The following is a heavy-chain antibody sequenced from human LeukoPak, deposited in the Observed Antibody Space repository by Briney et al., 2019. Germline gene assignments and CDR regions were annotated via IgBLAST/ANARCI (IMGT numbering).Heavy chain of an antibody. Sequence: GGSLRLSCAASGFTFSSYAMSWVRQAPGKGLEWVSAISGSGGSTYYADSVKGRFTISRDNSRNTLYLQMNSLRAEDTAVYYCAIVIGSGWSHDYWGQGNLVTVSS. J-gene: IGHJ4*02. V-gene: IGHV3-23*01. CDR1: GFTFSSYA. CDR3: AIVIGSGWSHDY. CDR2: ISGSGGST. D-gene: IGHD6-19*01.